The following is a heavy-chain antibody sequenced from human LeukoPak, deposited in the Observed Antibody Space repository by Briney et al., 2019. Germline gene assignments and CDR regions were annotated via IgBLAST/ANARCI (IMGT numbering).Heavy chain of an antibody. CDR2: ISISGTKT. CDR3: ANEIRPNDY. J-gene: IGHJ4*02. CDR1: EFDFSTHA. V-gene: IGHV3-23*01. Sequence: GGSLRLSCAASEFDFSTHAMAWVRQAPGKGLEWVSAISISGTKTYYADSVKGRFTISRDNSKNTLYLQMYSLRAEDAAVYYCANEIRPNDYWGQGTLITVSS. D-gene: IGHD4-17*01.